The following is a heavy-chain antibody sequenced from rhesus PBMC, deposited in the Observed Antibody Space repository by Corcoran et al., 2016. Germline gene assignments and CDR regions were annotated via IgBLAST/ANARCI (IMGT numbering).Heavy chain of an antibody. J-gene: IGHJ1*01. V-gene: IGHV4-169*02. D-gene: IGHD6-13*01. CDR1: GGSISSSY. CDR2: IYGDRRST. Sequence: QLQLQESGPGLVKPSETLSVTCAVSGGSISSSYWSWIRQAPGKGVEWIGYIYGDRRSTNYKPSLKNLVTISKAAYKNPFSLKLSSVTAAETAVYYCAGDPYGSWSGYFEFWGQGALVTVSS. CDR3: AGDPYGSWSGYFEF.